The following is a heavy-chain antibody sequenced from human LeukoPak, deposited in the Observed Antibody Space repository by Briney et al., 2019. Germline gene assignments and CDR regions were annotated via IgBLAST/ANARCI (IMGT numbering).Heavy chain of an antibody. CDR1: GFTFSSYW. J-gene: IGHJ4*02. CDR2: ISGSGDTT. CDR3: AKGRSGWGNFDY. D-gene: IGHD6-19*01. V-gene: IGHV3-23*01. Sequence: GGSLRLSCAASGFTFSSYWMSWVRQAPGKGLEWVSTISGSGDTTYSADSVRGRFTISRDNSKNTLYLQMNSLRAEDTAVYYCAKGRSGWGNFDYWGQGTLVTVSS.